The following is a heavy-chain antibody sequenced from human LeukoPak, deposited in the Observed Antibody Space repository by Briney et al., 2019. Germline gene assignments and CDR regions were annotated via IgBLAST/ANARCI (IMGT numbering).Heavy chain of an antibody. CDR1: GFTFSNAW. J-gene: IGHJ4*02. Sequence: PGGSLRLSCAASGFTFSNAWTNWVRQAPGKGLEWVGRIKSKTDGGTTDYATPVKGRFTIPRDDSKNTVYLQMISLKTEDTAVYYCTTAPRGLTYAYDRVDYWGQGTLVTVSS. D-gene: IGHD3-16*01. V-gene: IGHV3-15*01. CDR2: IKSKTDGGTT. CDR3: TTAPRGLTYAYDRVDY.